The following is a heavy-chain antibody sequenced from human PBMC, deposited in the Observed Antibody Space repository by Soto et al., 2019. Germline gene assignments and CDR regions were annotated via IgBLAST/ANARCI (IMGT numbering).Heavy chain of an antibody. Sequence: EVQLLESGGGLVQPGGSLRLSCAASGFSFSSYAMVWVRQAPGKGLEWVSVISARGGSLYFADSVKGLFTISRDNSKHVLALELNSLRAEDTATYFCAKGSIENSASVDNWGQGTLVVVSS. D-gene: IGHD1-26*01. CDR1: GFSFSSYA. CDR3: AKGSIENSASVDN. CDR2: ISARGGSL. V-gene: IGHV3-23*01. J-gene: IGHJ4*02.